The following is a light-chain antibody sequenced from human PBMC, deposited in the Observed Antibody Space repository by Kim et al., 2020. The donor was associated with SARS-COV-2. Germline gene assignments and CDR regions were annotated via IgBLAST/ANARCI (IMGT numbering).Light chain of an antibody. Sequence: GHSVTIACAGTSSNVGAYKYVSWYQQHPGKAPILLIYDVGDRPSGVSNRFSGSKSGNTASLTISGLQAEDEADYYCTSYTSNSTYVFGTGTKVTVL. J-gene: IGLJ1*01. CDR3: TSYTSNSTYV. CDR1: SSNVGAYKY. V-gene: IGLV2-14*03. CDR2: DVG.